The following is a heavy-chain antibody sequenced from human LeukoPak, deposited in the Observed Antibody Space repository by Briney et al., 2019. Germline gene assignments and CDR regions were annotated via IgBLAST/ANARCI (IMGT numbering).Heavy chain of an antibody. CDR1: GGSISSYY. J-gene: IGHJ6*02. Sequence: NPSETLSLTCTVSGGSISSYYWSWIRQPAGKGLEWIGRINSSGGTTYNPSLKSRVTMSVDTSKNQFSLTLTSVTAADTAVFYCAGHGSRPTRTYSYFYPMDVWGQGTTVTVSS. D-gene: IGHD3-10*01. CDR2: INSSGGT. V-gene: IGHV4-4*07. CDR3: AGHGSRPTRTYSYFYPMDV.